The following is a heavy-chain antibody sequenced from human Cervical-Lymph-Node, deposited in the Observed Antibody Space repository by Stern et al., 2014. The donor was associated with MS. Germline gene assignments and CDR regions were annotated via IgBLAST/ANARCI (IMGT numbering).Heavy chain of an antibody. CDR1: GFTFSSYG. V-gene: IGHV3-30*18. J-gene: IGHJ3*02. CDR2: ISYDGSNK. CDR3: AKDGDYYDPRGGAFDI. Sequence: VQLVESGGGVVQPGRSLRLSCAASGFTFSSYGMHWVRQAPGKGLEWEAVISYDGSNKYYADSVKGRFTISRDNSKNTLYLQMNSLRAEDTAVYYCAKDGDYYDPRGGAFDIWGQGTMVTVSS. D-gene: IGHD3-22*01.